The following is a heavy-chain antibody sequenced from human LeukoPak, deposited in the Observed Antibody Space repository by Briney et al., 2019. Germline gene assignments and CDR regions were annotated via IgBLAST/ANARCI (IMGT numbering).Heavy chain of an antibody. D-gene: IGHD5-24*01. Sequence: GASVKVSCKASGYTFTGYYMHWVRQAPGQGLEWMGWINPNSGGTNYAQKFQGRVTMTRDTSISTAYMELSRLRSDDTAVYYCARLPLEMATITRAYYYGMDVWGQGPRSPSP. CDR1: GYTFTGYY. CDR2: INPNSGGT. CDR3: ARLPLEMATITRAYYYGMDV. J-gene: IGHJ6*02. V-gene: IGHV1-2*02.